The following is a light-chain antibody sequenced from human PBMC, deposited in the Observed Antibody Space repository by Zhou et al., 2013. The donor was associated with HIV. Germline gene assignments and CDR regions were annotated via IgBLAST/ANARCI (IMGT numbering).Light chain of an antibody. CDR2: GAS. Sequence: EVVMTQSPATLSVSPGDRATLSCRASQSVSSNLAWYQQRPGQAPRLLIYGASTRAAGIPARFSGSGSGTEFTLTISSMQSEDFAVYYCQQNNDRPRTFGQGTKLEIK. V-gene: IGKV3-15*01. CDR3: QQNNDRPRT. CDR1: QSVSSN. J-gene: IGKJ2*01.